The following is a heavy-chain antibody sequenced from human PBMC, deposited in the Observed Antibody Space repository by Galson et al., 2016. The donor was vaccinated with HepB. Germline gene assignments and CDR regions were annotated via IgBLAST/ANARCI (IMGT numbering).Heavy chain of an antibody. CDR1: GFTFSIFS. CDR3: AKDPGYMDV. D-gene: IGHD3-10*01. Sequence: SLRLSCAASGFTFSIFSMNWVRQAPGKGLEWVSDISVSGGRIYYADSVKGRFTISRDNSKNTLYLQMNSLRAEDTAVYYCAKDPGYMDVWGKGTTVTVSS. J-gene: IGHJ6*03. CDR2: ISVSGGRI. V-gene: IGHV3-23*01.